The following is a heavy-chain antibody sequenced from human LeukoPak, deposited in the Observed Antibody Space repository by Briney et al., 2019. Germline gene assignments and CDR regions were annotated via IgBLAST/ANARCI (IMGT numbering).Heavy chain of an antibody. D-gene: IGHD1-14*01. Sequence: GGSLRLSCAASGFTFSTYNMKWVRQAPGKRLEWVSSINSSGSYIYYADSVKGRFTISRDNGKNSLYLQMNSLRAEDTAVYYCARGPGFDYWGRGTLVTVSS. CDR1: GFTFSTYN. CDR2: INSSGSYI. V-gene: IGHV3-21*01. J-gene: IGHJ4*02. CDR3: ARGPGFDY.